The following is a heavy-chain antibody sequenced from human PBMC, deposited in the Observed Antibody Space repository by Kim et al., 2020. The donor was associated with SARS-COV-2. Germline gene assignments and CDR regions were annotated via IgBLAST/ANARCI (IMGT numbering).Heavy chain of an antibody. J-gene: IGHJ4*01. CDR2: IYYSGST. CDR3: ARGSSWWLTTSDDFDY. D-gene: IGHD6-13*01. V-gene: IGHV4-39*01. Sequence: SETLSLTCTVSGGSISSSSYYWGWIRQPPGKGLEWIGSIYYSGSTYYNPSLKSRVTISVDTSKNQFSLKLSSVTAADTAVYYCARGSSWWLTTSDDFDY. CDR1: GGSISSSSYY.